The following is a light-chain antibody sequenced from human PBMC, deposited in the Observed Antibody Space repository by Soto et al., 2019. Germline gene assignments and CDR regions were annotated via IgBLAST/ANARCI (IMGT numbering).Light chain of an antibody. J-gene: IGKJ5*01. CDR2: GAS. CDR3: QQYGSSPTIP. Sequence: MVLTQSPGTPSFFPGEKTTPSRRAKQSVSSSYLAWYQQKPGQAPRLLIYGASSRATGIPDRFSGSGSGTDFTLTISRLEPEDFAVYYCQQYGSSPTIPFAHGTRLEIK. CDR1: QSVSSSY. V-gene: IGKV3-20*01.